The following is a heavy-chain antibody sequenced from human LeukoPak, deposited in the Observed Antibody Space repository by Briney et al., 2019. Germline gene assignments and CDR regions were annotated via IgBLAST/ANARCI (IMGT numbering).Heavy chain of an antibody. CDR2: INPSGGST. D-gene: IGHD6-13*01. CDR1: GYTFTSYY. CDR3: ARDGDVAYDSSSSFDP. Sequence: ASVKVSCKASGYTFTSYYMHWVRQAPGQGLEWMGIINPSGGSTSYAQKFQGRVTMTRDTSTSTVYMELSSLRSEDTAVYYCARDGDVAYDSSSSFDPWGQGNLVTVSS. J-gene: IGHJ5*02. V-gene: IGHV1-46*01.